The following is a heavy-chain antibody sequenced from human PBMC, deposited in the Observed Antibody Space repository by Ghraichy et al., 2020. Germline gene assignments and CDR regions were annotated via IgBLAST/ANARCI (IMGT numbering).Heavy chain of an antibody. J-gene: IGHJ4*02. D-gene: IGHD1-26*01. CDR3: GRAGYYRIDY. V-gene: IGHV3-74*01. CDR2: ISTDGTNT. CDR1: GFTFSSYW. Sequence: GESLNISCAASGFTFSSYWMQWVRQAPGKGLEWVSRISTDGTNTDNADSVKGRFTTSRDNAKNTVYLQMNSLTVEDTAVYYCGRAGYYRIDYWGQGTLASVSS.